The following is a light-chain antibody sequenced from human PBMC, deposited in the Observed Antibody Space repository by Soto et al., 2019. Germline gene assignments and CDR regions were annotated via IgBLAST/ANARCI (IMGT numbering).Light chain of an antibody. J-gene: IGLJ1*01. V-gene: IGLV2-11*01. Sequence: QSALTQPRSVSGSPGHSVTISCTGTSSDVGGYNYVSWYQQHPDKAPKLMIYDVSKRPSGVPDRFSGSKSGNTASLTISGLQAEDEADYCCCSYAGSYTYVFGTGTKLTVL. CDR1: SSDVGGYNY. CDR3: CSYAGSYTYV. CDR2: DVS.